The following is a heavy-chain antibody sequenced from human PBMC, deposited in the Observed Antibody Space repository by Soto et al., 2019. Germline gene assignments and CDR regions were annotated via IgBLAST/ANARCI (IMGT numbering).Heavy chain of an antibody. J-gene: IGHJ5*02. CDR1: GGSVSGYY. CDR2: INHSGST. Sequence: PSETLSLTCAVYGGSVSGYYWSWIRQLPGKGLEWIGEINHSGSTNYNPSLKSRVTISVDTSKNQFSLKLSSVTAADTAVYYCASPKIAFYNWFDPWGQGTLVTVSS. CDR3: ASPKIAFYNWFDP. V-gene: IGHV4-34*01. D-gene: IGHD3-3*02.